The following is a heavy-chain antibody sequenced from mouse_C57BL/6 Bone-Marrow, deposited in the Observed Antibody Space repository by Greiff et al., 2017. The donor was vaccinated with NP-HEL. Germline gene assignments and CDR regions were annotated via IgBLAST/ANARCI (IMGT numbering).Heavy chain of an antibody. CDR2: ISSGSSTI. CDR3: ARGYYGSGEAYFDY. J-gene: IGHJ2*01. D-gene: IGHD1-1*01. CDR1: GFTFSDYG. V-gene: IGHV5-17*01. Sequence: EVMLVESGGGLVKPGGSLKLSCAASGFTFSDYGMHWVRQAPEKGLEWVAYISSGSSTIYYADTVKGRFTIAREKAKNTLFQQMTRLRSEDTAMYYCARGYYGSGEAYFDYWGQGTTLTVSS.